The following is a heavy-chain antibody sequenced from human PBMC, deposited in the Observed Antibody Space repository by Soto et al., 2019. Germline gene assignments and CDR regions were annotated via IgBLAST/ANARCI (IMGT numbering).Heavy chain of an antibody. V-gene: IGHV4-34*01. Sequence: PSETLSLTCAVYGGSFSGYYWSWIRQPPGKGLEWIGEINHSGSTNYNPSLKSRVTISVDTSKNQFSLKLSSVTAADTAVYYCAKSPLLYDSSGYYLYWGQGTLVTVSS. CDR1: GGSFSGYY. CDR2: INHSGST. CDR3: AKSPLLYDSSGYYLY. J-gene: IGHJ4*02. D-gene: IGHD3-22*01.